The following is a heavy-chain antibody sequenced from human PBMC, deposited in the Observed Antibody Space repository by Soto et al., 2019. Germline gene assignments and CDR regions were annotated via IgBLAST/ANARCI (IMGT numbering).Heavy chain of an antibody. V-gene: IGHV4-39*01. CDR1: GGSISSSSYY. CDR2: MYYSGST. Sequence: QLQLQESGPGLVKPSETLSLSCTVSGGSISSSSYYWGWIRQPPGKGLEWIGSMYYSGSTYYNPSPNSRVTITVDTSKNQFSLKLSSVTDTDTAVYYCARHTPSGSTPYGAFDIWGQGTMVTVSS. J-gene: IGHJ3*02. CDR3: ARHTPSGSTPYGAFDI. D-gene: IGHD1-26*01.